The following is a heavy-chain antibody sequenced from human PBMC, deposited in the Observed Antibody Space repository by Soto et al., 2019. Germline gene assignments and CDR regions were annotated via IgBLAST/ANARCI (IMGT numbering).Heavy chain of an antibody. J-gene: IGHJ4*02. CDR1: GGTFSDSV. V-gene: IGHV1-69*01. D-gene: IGHD3-10*01. Sequence: QVQLVQSGPEVKKPGSSVKDSCKASGGTFSDSVTSWVRQAPGQGLEWMGGIVPIFGKANLAEKFQDRVTITADESTSTAYMKLSSLRSEDTAVYYCARGRDGSNYYFDYWGQGTLVTVSS. CDR3: ARGRDGSNYYFDY. CDR2: IVPIFGKA.